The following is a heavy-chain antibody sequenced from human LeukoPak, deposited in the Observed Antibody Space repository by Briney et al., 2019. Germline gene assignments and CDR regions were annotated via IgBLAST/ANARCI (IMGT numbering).Heavy chain of an antibody. D-gene: IGHD5-18*01. J-gene: IGHJ5*02. CDR2: MNPNSGNT. V-gene: IGHV1-8*01. CDR3: ARSSVDTAMVALVHWFDP. CDR1: GYTFPIYD. Sequence: SVKVSCKASGYTFPIYDINWVRQATGQGLEWMGWMNPNSGNTGYAQKFQGRVTMTRNTSISTAYMELSSLRSEDTAVYYCARSSVDTAMVALVHWFDPWGQGTLVTVSS.